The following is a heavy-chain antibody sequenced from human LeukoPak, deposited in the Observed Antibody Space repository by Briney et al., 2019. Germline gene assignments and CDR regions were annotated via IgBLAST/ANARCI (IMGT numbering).Heavy chain of an antibody. Sequence: GGSLRLSCAASGFTFSSYGMHWVRQAPGKGLEWVAFIRYDGSNKYYADSVKGRFTISRDNSKDTLYLQMNSLRAEDTAVYYCAKGFYDFWSGYYTPFDYWGQGTLVTVSS. CDR1: GFTFSSYG. D-gene: IGHD3-3*01. CDR2: IRYDGSNK. J-gene: IGHJ4*02. V-gene: IGHV3-30*02. CDR3: AKGFYDFWSGYYTPFDY.